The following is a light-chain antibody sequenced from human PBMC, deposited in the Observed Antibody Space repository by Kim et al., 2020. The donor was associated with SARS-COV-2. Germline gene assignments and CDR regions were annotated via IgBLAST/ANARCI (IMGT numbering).Light chain of an antibody. CDR3: QAGDNSDDV. V-gene: IGLV3-1*01. CDR1: KLGNKY. J-gene: IGLJ1*01. CDR2: RDN. Sequence: SVSPGQTASITCSGDKLGNKYASWYQQKPGQSPVVVIFRDNERPSGIPERFSGSSSGNTATLTISGTQAMDEADYYCQAGDNSDDVFGTGTKVTV.